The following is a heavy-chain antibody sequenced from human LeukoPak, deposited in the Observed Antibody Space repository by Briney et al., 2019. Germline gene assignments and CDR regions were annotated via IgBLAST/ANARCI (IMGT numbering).Heavy chain of an antibody. CDR1: GFTFSSYN. CDR3: ASPRMIRGTITTPFDY. CDR2: ISSSRRTI. V-gene: IGHV3-48*04. J-gene: IGHJ4*02. D-gene: IGHD3-10*01. Sequence: GGSLRLSCAASGFTFSSYNINWVRQAPGKGLEWGSYISSSRRTISYADSVKGRFTISRDNAKNSLYPQMNSLGAEDTAIYYCASPRMIRGTITTPFDYWGQGILVTVSS.